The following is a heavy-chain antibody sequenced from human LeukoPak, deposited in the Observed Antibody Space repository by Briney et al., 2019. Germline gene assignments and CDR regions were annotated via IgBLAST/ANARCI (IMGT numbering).Heavy chain of an antibody. D-gene: IGHD3-22*01. V-gene: IGHV3-23*01. J-gene: IGHJ3*01. CDR2: ISDSGGST. CDR3: AKGGRWDYYDSSH. Sequence: PGGSLRLSCAASGFTFSNFAMTWVRQAPGKGLEWGSGISDSGGSTYYADSVKGRFSISRDNSKNTLYLQMNSLRAEDTAVYYCAKGGRWDYYDSSHWGQGTMVTVSS. CDR1: GFTFSNFA.